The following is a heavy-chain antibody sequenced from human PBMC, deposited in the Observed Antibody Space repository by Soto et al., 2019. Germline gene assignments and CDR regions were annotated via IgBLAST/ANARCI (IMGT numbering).Heavy chain of an antibody. CDR2: INPSAGTT. D-gene: IGHD2-15*01. CDR1: GYTFTSFY. Sequence: ASLKVSCKASGYTFTSFYMHWVRQAPGQGLEGMGIINPSAGTTSYAQKFQGRVTMTRDTSTSTDYMELSSLRSEDTAVYYCARVRSLVGAFDIWGQGTMVTVSS. V-gene: IGHV1-46*01. CDR3: ARVRSLVGAFDI. J-gene: IGHJ3*02.